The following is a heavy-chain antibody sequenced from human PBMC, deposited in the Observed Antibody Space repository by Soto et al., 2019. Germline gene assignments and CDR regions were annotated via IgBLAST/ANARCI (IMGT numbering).Heavy chain of an antibody. V-gene: IGHV1-18*01. Sequence: VPLVQSGAEVKKPGASVKVSCKASGYTFTRYGISWVRQAPGPGLEWMGWISAYNGHTNYAQKLQGSVTMTTDTSTSTAYMELRSLRSDDTAVYYCARTTREWGSSGGWFDPWGQGTLVTVSS. D-gene: IGHD6-6*01. CDR2: ISAYNGHT. CDR3: ARTTREWGSSGGWFDP. J-gene: IGHJ5*02. CDR1: GYTFTRYG.